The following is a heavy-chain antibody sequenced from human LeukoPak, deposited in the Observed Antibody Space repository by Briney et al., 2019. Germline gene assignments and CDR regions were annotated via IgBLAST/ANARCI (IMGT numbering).Heavy chain of an antibody. Sequence: APVKVSCKASGYTFTSYGISWVRQAPGQGLEWMGWISAYNGNTNYAQKLQGRVTMTTDTSTSTAYMELRSPRSDDTAVYYCARKFYYDSSGPPDYWGQGTLVTVSS. CDR1: GYTFTSYG. V-gene: IGHV1-18*01. J-gene: IGHJ4*02. D-gene: IGHD3-22*01. CDR3: ARKFYYDSSGPPDY. CDR2: ISAYNGNT.